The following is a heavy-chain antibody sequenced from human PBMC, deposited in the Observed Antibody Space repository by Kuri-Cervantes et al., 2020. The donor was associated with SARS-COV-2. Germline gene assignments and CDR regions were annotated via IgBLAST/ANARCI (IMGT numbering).Heavy chain of an antibody. D-gene: IGHD1-26*01. J-gene: IGHJ4*01. CDR1: GGSISSYY. Sequence: GSLRLSCSVSGGSISSYYWGWIRQPPGKGLEWNGYFYSSGVTNYNPSLKSRVTISVDTSKNQLSLILSSVTAEDTAVYYCARDNVLFSGSGFDYWGQGTLVTVSS. CDR3: ARDNVLFSGSGFDY. CDR2: FYSSGVT. V-gene: IGHV4-59*01.